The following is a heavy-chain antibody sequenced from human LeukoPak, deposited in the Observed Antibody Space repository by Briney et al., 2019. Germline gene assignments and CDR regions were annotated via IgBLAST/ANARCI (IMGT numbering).Heavy chain of an antibody. J-gene: IGHJ4*02. CDR3: AKPQHYGRGDFDY. CDR1: GLNFDDYA. V-gene: IGHV3-43*02. CDR2: ISGDGGIT. Sequence: GGSLRLSCAASGLNFDDYAMDWVRQAPGRGLEWVSLISGDGGITYYADFVKGRFTISRDNSKNSLYLQMNSLRTEDTALYYCAKPQHYGRGDFDYWGQGTLVTVSS. D-gene: IGHD3-10*01.